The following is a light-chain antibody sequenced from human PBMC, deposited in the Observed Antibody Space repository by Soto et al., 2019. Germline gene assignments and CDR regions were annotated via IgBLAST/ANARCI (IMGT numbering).Light chain of an antibody. V-gene: IGKV1-5*01. CDR3: QPYTRYQYT. CDR1: QSLDKW. J-gene: IGKJ2*01. CDR2: DAS. Sequence: DSQMPQSPSTLSASVGDRVSISCRASQSLDKWLAWYQQKPGEAPKLLVSDASNLESGVSSRFTGSGSGTAFTPTICSLQPDEFPTYYCQPYTRYQYTCGQGTKLEIK.